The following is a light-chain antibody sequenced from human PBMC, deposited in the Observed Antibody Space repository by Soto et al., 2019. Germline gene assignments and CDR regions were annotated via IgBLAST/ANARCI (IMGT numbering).Light chain of an antibody. Sequence: QSVLTQPASVSGSPGQSITISCTGTSSDVGGYNYVSWYQQHPGKAPKLMIYEVSNRPSGVSNRFSGSKSGNTASLTISGLQAEDEADYYCSSYTSSSTLRVFADGIKVTV. V-gene: IGLV2-14*01. CDR1: SSDVGGYNY. CDR2: EVS. CDR3: SSYTSSSTLRV. J-gene: IGLJ1*01.